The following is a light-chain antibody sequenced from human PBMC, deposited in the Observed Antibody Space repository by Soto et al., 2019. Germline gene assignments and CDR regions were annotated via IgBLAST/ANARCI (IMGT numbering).Light chain of an antibody. CDR3: QQFYSVPWT. Sequence: DIVMTQSPDFLAVSLGERATINCKSSQSVLHSSSNKNHLAWYQQKPGQPPKMIIYWASFRESGVPDRLSGSGSGTDCTLTIGSLQAEDVEVYYCQQFYSVPWTFGQGTKVEIK. CDR1: QSVLHSSSNKNH. CDR2: WAS. V-gene: IGKV4-1*01. J-gene: IGKJ1*01.